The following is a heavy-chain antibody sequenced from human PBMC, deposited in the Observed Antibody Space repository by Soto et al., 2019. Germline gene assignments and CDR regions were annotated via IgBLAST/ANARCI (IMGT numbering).Heavy chain of an antibody. J-gene: IGHJ5*02. CDR3: ARQDSIAARVGIFDP. CDR2: IYYSGST. CDR1: GGSISSSSYY. V-gene: IGHV4-39*01. Sequence: SETLSLTCTVSGGSISSSSYYWGWIRQPPGKGLEWIGSIYYSGSTYYNPSLKSRVTISVDTSKNQFSLKLSSVTAADTAVYYCARQDSIAARVGIFDPWGQGTLVTVSS. D-gene: IGHD6-6*01.